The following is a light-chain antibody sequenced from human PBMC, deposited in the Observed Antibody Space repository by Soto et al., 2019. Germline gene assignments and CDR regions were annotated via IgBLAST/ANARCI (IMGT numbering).Light chain of an antibody. Sequence: DIQMPQPPSTLSASVGARVTITCRASQNVRIYLAWYQQKPGKAPKLLIYQTSSLQSGVPSRFSGSGAETEFTLAISSLQPEVFATYYFQQYYIYPPAFGLGNKVEIK. CDR2: QTS. V-gene: IGKV1-5*03. J-gene: IGKJ3*01. CDR1: QNVRIY. CDR3: QQYYIYPPA.